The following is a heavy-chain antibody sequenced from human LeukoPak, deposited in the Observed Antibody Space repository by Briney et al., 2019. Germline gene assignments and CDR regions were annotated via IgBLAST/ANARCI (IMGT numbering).Heavy chain of an antibody. CDR2: IYYTGTT. Sequence: SETLSLTCTVCGGSISSDYWSWIRQPPGKRLEWIGYIYYTGTTKYNPSLESRVTVSVDTSKNQFSLKLTSVTAADTAVYYCARHKPTAPFDYWGQGTQVTVSS. J-gene: IGHJ4*02. V-gene: IGHV4-59*01. CDR1: GGSISSDY. CDR3: ARHKPTAPFDY. D-gene: IGHD1-1*01.